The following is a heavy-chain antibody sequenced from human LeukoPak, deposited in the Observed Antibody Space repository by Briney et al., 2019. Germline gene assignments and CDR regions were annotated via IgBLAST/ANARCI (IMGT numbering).Heavy chain of an antibody. J-gene: IGHJ4*02. CDR2: INHSGST. CDR3: ARGGGDY. CDR1: GGSFSGYY. Sequence: SETLSLTCAVYGGSFSGYYWSWIRQPPGKGREWIGEINHSGSTNYNPSLKSRVTISVDTSKNQFSLKLSSVTAADTAVYYCARGGGDYWGQGTLVTVSS. V-gene: IGHV4-34*01.